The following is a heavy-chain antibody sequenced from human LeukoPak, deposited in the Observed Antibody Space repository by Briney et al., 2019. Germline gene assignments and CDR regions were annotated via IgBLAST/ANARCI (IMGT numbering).Heavy chain of an antibody. CDR1: GFTFSSYG. D-gene: IGHD1-1*01. CDR2: INHSGST. CDR3: VRGQRTGFDY. Sequence: GSLRLSCAASGFTFSSYGMHWVRQPPGKGLEWIGEINHSGSTNYNPSLKSRVTISVDTSKNQFSLKLSSVTAADTAVYYCVRGQRTGFDYWGQGTLVTVSS. V-gene: IGHV4-34*01. J-gene: IGHJ4*02.